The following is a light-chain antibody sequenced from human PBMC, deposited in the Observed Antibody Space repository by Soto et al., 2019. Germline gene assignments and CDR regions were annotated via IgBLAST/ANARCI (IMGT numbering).Light chain of an antibody. CDR2: GAT. Sequence: DIQMTQSPSSLSASIGDRVTITCRASQSISSYLNWYQQKPGKAPMLLIYGATNLQSGVPSRFSGSGSGTEFTLTITSLQPEDFATYYCQQSGDTPPWTFGQGTKVDIK. CDR1: QSISSY. J-gene: IGKJ1*01. V-gene: IGKV1-39*01. CDR3: QQSGDTPPWT.